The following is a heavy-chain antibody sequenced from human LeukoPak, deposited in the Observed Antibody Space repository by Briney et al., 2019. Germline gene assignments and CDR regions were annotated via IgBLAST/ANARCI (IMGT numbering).Heavy chain of an antibody. CDR1: GFTFSRYW. D-gene: IGHD3-3*01. CDR2: IRQDGSEK. V-gene: IGHV3-7*01. Sequence: GGSLRLSCAASGFTFSRYWMSWVRQAPGKGLEWLANIRQDGSEKYYVDSVKGRFTISRDNAKNSLYLQMNSLRAEDTAVYYCARDKRLYYDFWSAWGQGTLVTVSS. J-gene: IGHJ5*02. CDR3: ARDKRLYYDFWSA.